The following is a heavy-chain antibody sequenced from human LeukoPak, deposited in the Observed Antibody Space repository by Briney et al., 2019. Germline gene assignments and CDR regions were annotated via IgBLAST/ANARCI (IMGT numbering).Heavy chain of an antibody. J-gene: IGHJ4*02. CDR3: ASGRLSGKGFDY. V-gene: IGHV3-66*01. CDR2: TYSVGSA. CDR1: GFTVTSNY. Sequence: PGGSLRLSCAASGFTVTSNYMSWVRRAPGKGLEWVSVTYSVGSADYVDSVKGRFIISRDTSKNTLYLQMNSLRAEDTAVYYCASGRLSGKGFDYWGQGTLVTVSS. D-gene: IGHD1-26*01.